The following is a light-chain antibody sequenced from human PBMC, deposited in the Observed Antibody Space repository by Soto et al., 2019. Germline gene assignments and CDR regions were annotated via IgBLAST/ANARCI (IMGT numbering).Light chain of an antibody. CDR1: QSISSW. J-gene: IGKJ1*01. CDR2: DAS. CDR3: QQCFWHWT. Sequence: QSPSTLSASVRDRVTITCRASQSISSWLAWYQQRPGKAPTLLIYDASSLESGVPSRFGGSGSGTEFTLSITSLQPNDFATYYCQQCFWHWTFGQGTKVDIK. V-gene: IGKV1-5*01.